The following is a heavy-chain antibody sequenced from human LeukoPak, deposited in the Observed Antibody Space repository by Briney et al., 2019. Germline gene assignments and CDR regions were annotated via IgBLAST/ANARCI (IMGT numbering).Heavy chain of an antibody. CDR2: INPYSGDT. Sequence: ASVRVSGKASGYTFTDFYLHWVRQAPGQGLVWMGWINPYSGDTRYAEKFQGRVTMTRDTSNSTVYMEVNSLKSDDTAVYYCARLPVTGSGDYWGQGTLVVVSS. CDR3: ARLPVTGSGDY. CDR1: GYTFTDFY. J-gene: IGHJ4*02. D-gene: IGHD6-19*01. V-gene: IGHV1-2*02.